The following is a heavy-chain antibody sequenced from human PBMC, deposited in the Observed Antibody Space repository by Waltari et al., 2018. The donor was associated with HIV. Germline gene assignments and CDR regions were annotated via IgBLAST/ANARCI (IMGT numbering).Heavy chain of an antibody. V-gene: IGHV1-18*01. CDR1: GYTFTSHG. Sequence: QVQLVQPGAEMKKPGASVKFSCKASGYTFTSHGINWARQAPGQCLEWMGWIRAYNGNTDYAQKRQGRVTMTTDTATSTAYMELRSLRSDDTAVYYCARDRTYYYASGNYYRALGYWGQGTLVTVSS. CDR2: IRAYNGNT. D-gene: IGHD3-10*01. J-gene: IGHJ4*02. CDR3: ARDRTYYYASGNYYRALGY.